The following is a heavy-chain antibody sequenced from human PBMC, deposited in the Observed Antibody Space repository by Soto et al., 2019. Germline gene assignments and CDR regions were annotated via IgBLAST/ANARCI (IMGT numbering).Heavy chain of an antibody. Sequence: SGTLSLTCTVSGGSISSYYWSWIRQPPGKGLEWIGYIYYSGSTNYNPSLKSRVTISVDTSKNQFSLKLSSVTAADTAVYYCARGCGYYYDSSGYYSRDYNWFDPWGQGTLVTVSS. V-gene: IGHV4-59*01. J-gene: IGHJ5*02. D-gene: IGHD3-22*01. CDR2: IYYSGST. CDR1: GGSISSYY. CDR3: ARGCGYYYDSSGYYSRDYNWFDP.